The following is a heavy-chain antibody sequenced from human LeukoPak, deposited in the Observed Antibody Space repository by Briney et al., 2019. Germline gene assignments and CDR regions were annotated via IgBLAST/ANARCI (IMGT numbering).Heavy chain of an antibody. CDR1: GGTFISYA. D-gene: IGHD5-24*01. Sequence: SVKVSCKASGGTFISYAISWVRQAPGQGLEWMGGIIPIFGTANYAQKFQGRVTITADKSTSTAYMELSSLRSEDTAVYYCARDSGERWLQFWPGYIYYYYYMDVWGKGTTVTVSS. CDR2: IIPIFGTA. J-gene: IGHJ6*03. CDR3: ARDSGERWLQFWPGYIYYYYYMDV. V-gene: IGHV1-69*06.